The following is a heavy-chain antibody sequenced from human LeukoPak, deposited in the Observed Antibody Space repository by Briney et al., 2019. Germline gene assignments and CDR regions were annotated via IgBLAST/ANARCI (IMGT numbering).Heavy chain of an antibody. V-gene: IGHV3-15*01. J-gene: IGHJ4*02. CDR3: TTDPGPADYDY. Sequence: GGSLRLSCAASGFTFSNAWMSWVRQAPGKGLEWVGRIKSKTDGGTTDYAAPVKGRFTISRDDSKNTLYLQMNSLKTEDTAAYYCTTDPGPADYDYWGQGTLVTVSS. D-gene: IGHD2-8*02. CDR1: GFTFSNAW. CDR2: IKSKTDGGTT.